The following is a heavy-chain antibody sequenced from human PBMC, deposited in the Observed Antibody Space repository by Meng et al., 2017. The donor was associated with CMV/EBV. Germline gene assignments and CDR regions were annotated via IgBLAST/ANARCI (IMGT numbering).Heavy chain of an antibody. J-gene: IGHJ6*02. D-gene: IGHD3-3*01. CDR3: AKDLGAVTIFGVVRPLGMDV. CDR1: GFTFDDYA. CDR2: ISWNSGSI. Sequence: SLKISCAASGFTFDDYAMHWVRQAPGKGLEWVSGISWNSGSIGYADSVKGRFTISRDNAKNSLYLQMNSLRAEDTAVYYCAKDLGAVTIFGVVRPLGMDVWGQGTAVTVSS. V-gene: IGHV3-9*01.